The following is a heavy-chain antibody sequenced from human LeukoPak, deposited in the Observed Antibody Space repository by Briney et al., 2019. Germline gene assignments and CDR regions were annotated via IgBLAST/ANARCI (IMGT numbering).Heavy chain of an antibody. CDR3: TRGQMGISSFDP. V-gene: IGHV1-2*02. CDR1: AYTFIVYY. D-gene: IGHD7-27*01. Sequence: GASVKVSCKASAYTFIVYYIHWVRHAPGQGLELMGWINPNSGGTNFAQRFHGRVTMTRDTSISTAYMELSRLRSDDTAVYYCTRGQMGISSFDPWGQGTLVTVSS. CDR2: INPNSGGT. J-gene: IGHJ5*02.